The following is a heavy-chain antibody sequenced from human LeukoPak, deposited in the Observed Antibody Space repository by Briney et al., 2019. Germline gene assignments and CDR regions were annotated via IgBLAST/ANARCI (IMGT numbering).Heavy chain of an antibody. CDR2: IYYSGST. J-gene: IGHJ6*03. CDR1: GGSISSYY. CDR3: ARGVAASVLPYYYYFMDV. V-gene: IGHV4-59*01. Sequence: SETLSLTCTVSGGSISSYYWSWIRQPPGKGLEWIGYIYYSGSTNYNPSLKSRVTISVDTSKNQFSLKLSSVTAADTAVYYCARGVAASVLPYYYYFMDVWGKGTTVTVSS. D-gene: IGHD6-6*01.